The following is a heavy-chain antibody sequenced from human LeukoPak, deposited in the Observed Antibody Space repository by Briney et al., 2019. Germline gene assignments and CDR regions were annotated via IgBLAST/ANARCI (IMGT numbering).Heavy chain of an antibody. CDR3: ARLYSAYEFDY. Sequence: SETLSLTCTVSGGSISSYFWSWIRQPPGKGLEWIGYIYYGENTNYNPSLNSRLTMSLAASKNQFSLKLSSGTAADTAVYYCARLYSAYEFDYWGQGTLVTVSS. J-gene: IGHJ4*02. D-gene: IGHD5-12*01. CDR2: IYYGENT. CDR1: GGSISSYF. V-gene: IGHV4-59*08.